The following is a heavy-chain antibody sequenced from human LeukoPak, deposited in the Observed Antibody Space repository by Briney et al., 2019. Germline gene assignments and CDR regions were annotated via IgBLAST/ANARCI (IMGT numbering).Heavy chain of an antibody. J-gene: IGHJ4*02. V-gene: IGHV1-69*13. Sequence: SVKVSCKTSGYSFTSYGISWVRQAPGQGLEWMGGIIPIFGTANYAQKFQGRVTITADESTSTVYMELSSLRSEDTAVYYCASLGGGSTVTTYLNYWGQGTLVTVSS. CDR1: GYSFTSYG. CDR3: ASLGGGSTVTTYLNY. D-gene: IGHD4-17*01. CDR2: IIPIFGTA.